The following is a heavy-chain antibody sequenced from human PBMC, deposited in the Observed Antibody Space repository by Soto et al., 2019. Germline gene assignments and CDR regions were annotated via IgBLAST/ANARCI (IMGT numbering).Heavy chain of an antibody. J-gene: IGHJ3*02. V-gene: IGHV3-21*01. CDR3: ERDTFFDTCVYAPTAVASDI. D-gene: IGHD2-8*01. CDR1: GFTFSSYS. Sequence: AGGSLRLSCAASGFTFSSYSMNWVRQAPGKGLEWVSSISSSSSYIYYADSVKGRFTISRDNAKNSLYLQVNSLRAEDTAAYYFERDTFFDTCVYAPTAVASDIWGPGTMVTVSS. CDR2: ISSSSSYI.